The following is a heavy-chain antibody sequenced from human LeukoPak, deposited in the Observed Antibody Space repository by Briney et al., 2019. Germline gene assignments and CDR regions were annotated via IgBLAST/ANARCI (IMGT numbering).Heavy chain of an antibody. D-gene: IGHD4-17*01. J-gene: IGHJ5*02. CDR3: EMTTVTTRRYNWFDP. V-gene: IGHV3-30*02. CDR1: GFTFSSYG. Sequence: GGSLRLSCAASGFTFSSYGMHWVRQAPGKGLKWVAFIRYDGSNKYYADSVKGRFTISRDNSKNTLYLQMNSLRAEDTAVYYCEMTTVTTRRYNWFDPWGQGTLVTVSS. CDR2: IRYDGSNK.